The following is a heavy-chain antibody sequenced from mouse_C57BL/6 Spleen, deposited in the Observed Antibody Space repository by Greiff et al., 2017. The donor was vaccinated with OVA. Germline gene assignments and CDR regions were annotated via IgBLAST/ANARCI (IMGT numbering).Heavy chain of an antibody. CDR2: INPNNGGT. D-gene: IGHD1-1*01. V-gene: IGHV1-26*01. CDR1: GYTFTDYY. Sequence: EVQLQQSGPELVKPGASVKISCKASGYTFTDYYMNWVKQSHGKSLEWIGDINPNNGGTSYNQKFKGKATLTVDKSSSTAYMELRSLTSEDSAVYYCARPSTTVVADWYFDVWGTGTTVTVSS. J-gene: IGHJ1*03. CDR3: ARPSTTVVADWYFDV.